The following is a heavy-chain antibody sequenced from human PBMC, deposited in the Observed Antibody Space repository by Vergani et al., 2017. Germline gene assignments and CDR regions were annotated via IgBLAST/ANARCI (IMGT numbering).Heavy chain of an antibody. J-gene: IGHJ4*02. CDR2: VFYGGST. CDR3: ARHISVVRPSSMTAFDY. CDR1: GDSISTSSYA. D-gene: IGHD2-21*01. V-gene: IGHV4-39*01. Sequence: QMQLQESGPGLVKPSETLSLSCTVSGDSISTSSYAWGWIRQPPGKTLEWIGTVFYGGSTSYNPSLKSRVTRSRDTSKKQISLHLTSVTAADSAVYYCARHISVVRPSSMTAFDYWGQGTLVTVSS.